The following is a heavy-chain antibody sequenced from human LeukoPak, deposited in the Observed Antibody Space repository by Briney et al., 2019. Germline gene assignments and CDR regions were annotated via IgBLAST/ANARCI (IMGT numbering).Heavy chain of an antibody. J-gene: IGHJ5*02. D-gene: IGHD4-11*01. V-gene: IGHV4-31*03. CDR1: GSSISSGGYY. CDR2: IYYSGST. Sequence: SQTLSLTCTVSGSSISSGGYYWSWIRQHPGKGLEWIGYIYYSGSTYYNPSLKSRVTISVDTSKNQFSLKLSSVTAADTAVYYCAREIVTTVSSPNWFDPWGQGTLVTVSS. CDR3: AREIVTTVSSPNWFDP.